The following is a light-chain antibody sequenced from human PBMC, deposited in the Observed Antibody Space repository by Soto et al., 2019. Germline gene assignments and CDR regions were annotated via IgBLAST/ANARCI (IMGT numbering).Light chain of an antibody. CDR1: QGISNY. V-gene: IGKV1-27*01. Sequence: DIHMTQSPSSLSASVGYRVSITCRASQGISNYLAWYQQKPGKVPKLLIYAASTLQSGVPSRFSVSGSGTDFTLTISSLQPEDVSTYYCQEYNSDLLTFDGGTKVDI. J-gene: IGKJ4*01. CDR3: QEYNSDLLT. CDR2: AAS.